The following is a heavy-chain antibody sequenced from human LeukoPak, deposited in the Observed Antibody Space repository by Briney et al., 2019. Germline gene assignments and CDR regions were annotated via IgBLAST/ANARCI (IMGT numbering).Heavy chain of an antibody. V-gene: IGHV3-30*02. CDR2: IRYDGNNQ. Sequence: GGSLRLSCVASGFTFSSYGMHWVRQAPGKGLEWLAFIRYDGNNQYYADSVKGRFTISRDNSKNTLHLQMNSLRAEDTAVYYWAKSRLVLVHYFDYWGQGNLVTVSS. CDR1: GFTFSSYG. J-gene: IGHJ4*02. CDR3: AKSRLVLVHYFDY. D-gene: IGHD5/OR15-5a*01.